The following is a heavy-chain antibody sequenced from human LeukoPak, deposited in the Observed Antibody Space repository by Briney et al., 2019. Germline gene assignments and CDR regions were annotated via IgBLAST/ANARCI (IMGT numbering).Heavy chain of an antibody. V-gene: IGHV3-48*03. CDR2: ISSSGSTI. Sequence: PGGSLRLSCAASGFTFSSYEMNWVRQAPGKGLEWVSYISSSGSTIYYADFVKGRFTISRDNAKNSLYLQMNSLRAEDTAVYHCARYAGPFDYWGQGTLVTVSS. J-gene: IGHJ4*02. CDR3: ARYAGPFDY. CDR1: GFTFSSYE.